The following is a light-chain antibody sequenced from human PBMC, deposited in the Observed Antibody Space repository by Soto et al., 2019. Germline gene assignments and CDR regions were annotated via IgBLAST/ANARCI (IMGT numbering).Light chain of an antibody. CDR1: SSNIAAGHD. V-gene: IGLV1-40*01. CDR2: GNN. CDR3: QSYDSSLFWV. J-gene: IGLJ3*02. Sequence: QSVLTQPPSVSGAPGQRVSISCTGSSSNIAAGHDVHWYQQLPGRAPKLLIHGNNNRPSGVPDRFSGSKSGTSASLTITGLQAEDEADYYCQSYDSSLFWVFGGGTKLTVL.